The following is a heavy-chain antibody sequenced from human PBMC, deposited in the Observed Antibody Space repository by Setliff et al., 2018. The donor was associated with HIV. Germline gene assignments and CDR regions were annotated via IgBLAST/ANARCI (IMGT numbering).Heavy chain of an antibody. D-gene: IGHD1-26*01. V-gene: IGHV1-2*02. Sequence: ASVKVSCKASVYTFTRHYLHWVRLAPGQGLEWMGWINPNSGDTNYAQKFQGRVTMTRDTSINAAYMDLSRLTSDDTAVYYCARDKEPWEGYYKYYSMDVWGKGTKVTVSS. CDR3: ARDKEPWEGYYKYYSMDV. CDR2: INPNSGDT. J-gene: IGHJ6*03. CDR1: VYTFTRHY.